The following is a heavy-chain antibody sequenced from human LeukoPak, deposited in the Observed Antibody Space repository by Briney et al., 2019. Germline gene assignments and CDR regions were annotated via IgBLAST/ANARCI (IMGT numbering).Heavy chain of an antibody. Sequence: GGSLRLSCAASGFTFDDYAMHWVRQAPGKGLEWVSLISGDGGSTYYADSVKVRFTISRDNSKNSLYLQMNSLRTEDTALYYCAKDMWAMVPPVYFDYWGQGTLVTVSS. D-gene: IGHD4/OR15-4a*01. J-gene: IGHJ4*02. V-gene: IGHV3-43*02. CDR1: GFTFDDYA. CDR3: AKDMWAMVPPVYFDY. CDR2: ISGDGGST.